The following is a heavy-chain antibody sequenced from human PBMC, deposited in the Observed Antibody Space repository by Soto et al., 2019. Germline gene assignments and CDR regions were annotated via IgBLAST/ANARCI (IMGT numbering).Heavy chain of an antibody. V-gene: IGHV1-18*01. CDR1: GYTFTSYG. J-gene: IGHJ4*02. CDR2: ISAYNGNT. Sequence: VASVKVSCKASGYTFTSYGISWVRQAPGQGLEWMGWISAYNGNTNYAQKLQGRVTMTTDTSMSTAYMELRSLRSDDTAVYYCARDLFGDGYKGTFFDYWGQGTLVTVPQ. CDR3: ARDLFGDGYKGTFFDY. D-gene: IGHD3-10*01.